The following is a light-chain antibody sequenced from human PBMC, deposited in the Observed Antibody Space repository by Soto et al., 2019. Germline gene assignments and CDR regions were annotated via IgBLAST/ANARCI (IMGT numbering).Light chain of an antibody. CDR1: QYISKY. CDR2: DAS. CDR3: HQYNEWRT. V-gene: IGKV3-15*01. Sequence: EVVMTQSPATLSVSPGERATLSCRASQYISKYLAWYQQRPGQAPRLLIYDASTRATGIPDRFSGSGSGTEFTITISSLQSEDVAVYYCHQYNEWRTFGQGTKVDIK. J-gene: IGKJ1*01.